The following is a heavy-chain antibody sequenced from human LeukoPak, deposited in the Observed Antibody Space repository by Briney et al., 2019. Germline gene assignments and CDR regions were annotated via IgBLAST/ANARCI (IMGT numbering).Heavy chain of an antibody. CDR1: GGSFSGYY. V-gene: IGHV4-34*01. J-gene: IGHJ4*02. CDR2: INHSGST. Sequence: SETLSLTCAVYGGSFSGYYWSWIRQPPGKGLEWIGEINHSGSTNYNPSLKSRVTISVDTSKNLFSLKLSSVTAADTAVYYCALAAMVGGRVDYWGQGTLVTVSS. CDR3: ALAAMVGGRVDY. D-gene: IGHD5-18*01.